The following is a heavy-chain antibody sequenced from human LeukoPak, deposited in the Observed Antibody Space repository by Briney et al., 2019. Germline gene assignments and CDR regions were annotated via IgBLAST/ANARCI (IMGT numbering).Heavy chain of an antibody. V-gene: IGHV3-23*01. D-gene: IGHD6-19*01. CDR2: LSGSGITT. J-gene: IGHJ4*01. CDR3: AKGIYSSGWSYFDY. Sequence: GGSLRLSCAASGFTFSNSAMSWVRQAPGKGLEWVSTLSGSGITTYYADSVKGRFTISRDNSKNTLYLQMDSLRAEDTAVYYCAKGIYSSGWSYFDYWGHGTLVTVSS. CDR1: GFTFSNSA.